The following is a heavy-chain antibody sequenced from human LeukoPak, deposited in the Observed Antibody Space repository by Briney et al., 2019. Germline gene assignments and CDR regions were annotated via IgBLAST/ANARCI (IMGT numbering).Heavy chain of an antibody. Sequence: GGSLRLSCAASGFTFSAYHINWVRQAPGKGLEWISYISTTGTTIHYADSVKGRFAISRDNAKSSLYLQMNSLRAEDTAVYYCARDAYCGGDCYSPDAFDIWGQGTMVTVSS. CDR1: GFTFSAYH. J-gene: IGHJ3*02. D-gene: IGHD2-21*02. CDR3: ARDAYCGGDCYSPDAFDI. V-gene: IGHV3-48*01. CDR2: ISTTGTTI.